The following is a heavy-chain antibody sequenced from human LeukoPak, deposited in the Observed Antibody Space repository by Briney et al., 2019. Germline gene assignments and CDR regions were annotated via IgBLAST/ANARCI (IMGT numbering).Heavy chain of an antibody. D-gene: IGHD6-13*01. J-gene: IGHJ4*02. V-gene: IGHV4-31*03. Sequence: PSETLSLTCTVSGGSISSGGYYWSWIRQHPGKGLEWIGYIYYSGGTYYNPSLKSRVIISVDTSKNQFSLKLSSVTAADTAVYYCASAESQQPFDYWGQGTLVTVSS. CDR1: GGSISSGGYY. CDR2: IYYSGGT. CDR3: ASAESQQPFDY.